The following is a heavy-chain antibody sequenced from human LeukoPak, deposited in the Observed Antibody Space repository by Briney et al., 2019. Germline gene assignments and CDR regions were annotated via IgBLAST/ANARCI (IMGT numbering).Heavy chain of an antibody. D-gene: IGHD3-10*01. J-gene: IGHJ4*02. CDR1: GFTVSNNY. Sequence: SGGSLRLSCAASGFTVSNNYMSWVRQAPGKGLEWVASINQDGTEKYYVDSVKGRFTISRDNAKNSLYLQMNSLRVEDTAVFYCAKVAKYYYGSETYYFFEHWGQGTPVTASS. V-gene: IGHV3-7*01. CDR3: AKVAKYYYGSETYYFFEH. CDR2: INQDGTEK.